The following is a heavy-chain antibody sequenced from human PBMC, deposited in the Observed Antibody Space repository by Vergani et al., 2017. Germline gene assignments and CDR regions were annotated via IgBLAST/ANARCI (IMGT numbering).Heavy chain of an antibody. CDR1: GGSITSTNYY. V-gene: IGHV4-61*02. J-gene: IGHJ4*02. CDR3: AGGSCLGGSCYKPLLCY. Sequence: QVQLQESGPGLVKPSQTLSLTCTVSGGSITSTNYYWCWIRQPAGKGLGWIGRIHTSGSTNYNPSLKSRVTMSEDTSKNQFSRNLTSVTAADTAVYFCAGGSCLGGSCYKPLLCYRGQGIMVTVSS. CDR2: IHTSGST. D-gene: IGHD3-10*01.